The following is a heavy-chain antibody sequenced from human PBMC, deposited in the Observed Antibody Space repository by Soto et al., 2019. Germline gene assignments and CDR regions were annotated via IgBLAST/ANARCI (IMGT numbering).Heavy chain of an antibody. J-gene: IGHJ5*02. Sequence: SQTLSLTCAISGDSVSSNSAAWNWIRQSPSRGLEWLGRTYYRSKWYNDYAVSVKSRTTINPDPSKNQFSLQLNSATPEDTAVYYCASYYYHTSGDTWFEPWAPGTLVTVPS. D-gene: IGHD3-22*01. CDR1: GDSVSSNSAA. CDR2: TYYRSKWYN. V-gene: IGHV6-1*01. CDR3: ASYYYHTSGDTWFEP.